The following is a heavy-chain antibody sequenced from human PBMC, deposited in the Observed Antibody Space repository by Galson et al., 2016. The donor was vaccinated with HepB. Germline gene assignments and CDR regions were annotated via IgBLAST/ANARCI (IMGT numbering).Heavy chain of an antibody. CDR1: GYTFTSYG. D-gene: IGHD3-22*01. CDR2: INTYNGNT. V-gene: IGHV1-18*04. CDR3: ARDNNHYYDSSGYLDAFDI. Sequence: SVQVSCKASGYTFTSYGLSWVRQAPGQGLEWMGWINTYNGNTNYAQKLQGRVTMTTDTSTSTAYMELRSLRSDDTAVYYCARDNNHYYDSSGYLDAFDIWGQGTMVTVSS. J-gene: IGHJ3*02.